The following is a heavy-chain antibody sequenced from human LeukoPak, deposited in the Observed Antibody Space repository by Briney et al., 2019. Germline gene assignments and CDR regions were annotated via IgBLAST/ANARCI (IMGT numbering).Heavy chain of an antibody. Sequence: GGSLRLSCAASGFTFSSYDMRWVRQSTGKGLEWVSAIGTAGDTYYPGSVKGRFTISRENAKNSLYLQMNSLRAGDTAVYYCARGAAIVGATGTLDYWGQGTLVTVSS. J-gene: IGHJ4*02. D-gene: IGHD1-26*01. V-gene: IGHV3-13*01. CDR1: GFTFSSYD. CDR2: IGTAGDT. CDR3: ARGAAIVGATGTLDY.